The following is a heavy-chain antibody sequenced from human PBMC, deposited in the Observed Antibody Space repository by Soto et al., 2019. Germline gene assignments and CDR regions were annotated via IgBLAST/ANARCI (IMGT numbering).Heavy chain of an antibody. D-gene: IGHD3-10*01. J-gene: IGHJ4*02. Sequence: QVQLVQSGGEVKKPGASVKVSCKTSGFTFSTSGITWVRQAPGQGLEWMGWFNLYNGGTNYAQKFQGRLTMTTDTSTTTAYMELTNLRSDDTAVYYCARDLFGELANWGQGTLVTVSS. CDR3: ARDLFGELAN. CDR1: GFTFSTSG. V-gene: IGHV1-18*01. CDR2: FNLYNGGT.